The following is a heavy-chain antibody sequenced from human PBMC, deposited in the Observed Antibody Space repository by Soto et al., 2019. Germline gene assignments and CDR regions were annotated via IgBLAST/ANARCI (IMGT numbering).Heavy chain of an antibody. CDR3: AREEAITMVRGVHFDY. CDR2: IYYSGST. V-gene: IGHV4-31*03. D-gene: IGHD3-10*01. J-gene: IGHJ4*02. CDR1: GGSISSGGYY. Sequence: QVQLQESGPGLVKPSQTLSLTCTVSGGSISSGGYYWSWIRQHPGKGLEWIGYIYYSGSTYYSPSLKSRVTISVDTSKNQFSLKLSSVTAADTAVYYCAREEAITMVRGVHFDYWGQGTLVTVSS.